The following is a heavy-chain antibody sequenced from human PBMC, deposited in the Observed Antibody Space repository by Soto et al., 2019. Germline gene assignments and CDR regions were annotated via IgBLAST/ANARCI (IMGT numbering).Heavy chain of an antibody. Sequence: XXTLSLTCTVSGDSISPHYWAWVLRPPGKGLEWVGYVYYTGTTMYNPSLKSRLTISVDRSKNQVSLNLTSLTAADTAVYYCARLGGYYQALDHWSQGTLVTVSS. CDR2: VYYTGTT. D-gene: IGHD3-3*01. CDR3: ARLGGYYQALDH. CDR1: GDSISPHY. V-gene: IGHV4-59*08. J-gene: IGHJ4*02.